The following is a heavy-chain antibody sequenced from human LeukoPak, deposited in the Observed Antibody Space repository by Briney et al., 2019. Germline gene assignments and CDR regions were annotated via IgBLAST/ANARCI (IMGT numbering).Heavy chain of an antibody. D-gene: IGHD3-10*01. J-gene: IGHJ3*02. CDR3: AVDYYGSGSYYKNAFDI. CDR1: GGSISSSSYY. CDR2: IYYSGST. Sequence: SETLSLTCTVSGGSISSSSYYWGWIRQPPGTGLEWIGSIYYSGSTYYNPSLKSRVTISVDTSKNQFSLKLSSVTAADTAVYYCAVDYYGSGSYYKNAFDIWGQGTMVTVSS. V-gene: IGHV4-39*07.